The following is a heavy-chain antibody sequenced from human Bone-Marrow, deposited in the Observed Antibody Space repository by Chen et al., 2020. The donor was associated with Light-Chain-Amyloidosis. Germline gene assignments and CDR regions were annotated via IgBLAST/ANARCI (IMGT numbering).Heavy chain of an antibody. D-gene: IGHD6-13*01. V-gene: IGHV3-53*02. J-gene: IGHJ4*02. Sequence: DVQLVETGGGLIRPGGSLRLSCAASGFSVSSIYMNWVRQAPGKAPEWVAVIHNDDDGSTHYPDSERGRFDISSDTSKNTIYLQMNSLRPEDTAMYYCARGSRAAGGLGSGYFDSWGQGIRVTVSS. CDR1: GFSVSSIY. CDR3: ARGSRAAGGLGSGYFDS. CDR2: IHNDDDGST.